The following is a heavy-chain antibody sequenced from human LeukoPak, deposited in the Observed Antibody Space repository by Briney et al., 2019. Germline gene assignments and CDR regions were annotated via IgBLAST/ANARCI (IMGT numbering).Heavy chain of an antibody. CDR1: GCTFSGYS. CDR3: ARDLEATGPNWFDP. Sequence: GGSLRLSCAASGCTFSGYSMNWVRQAPGKGLEWVSYISSSGSTIYYADSVKGRFTISRDNAKNSLYLQMNSLRDEDTAVYYCARDLEATGPNWFDPWGQGTLVAVSS. J-gene: IGHJ5*02. CDR2: ISSSGSTI. D-gene: IGHD1-1*01. V-gene: IGHV3-48*02.